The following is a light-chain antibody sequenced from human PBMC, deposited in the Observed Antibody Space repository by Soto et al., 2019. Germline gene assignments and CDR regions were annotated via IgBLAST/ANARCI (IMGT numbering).Light chain of an antibody. J-gene: IGLJ1*01. Sequence: QSVLTQPPSASGTPGQRVTISCSGSSSNIGSNYVYWYQQLPGTAPKLLIYRNNQRPSGVPDRFSGSKSGTSASLAISGLRSEDEADYYFAARDESPSVSYFSGPCTKVT. CDR1: SSNIGSNY. V-gene: IGLV1-47*01. CDR3: AARDESPSVSYF. CDR2: RNN.